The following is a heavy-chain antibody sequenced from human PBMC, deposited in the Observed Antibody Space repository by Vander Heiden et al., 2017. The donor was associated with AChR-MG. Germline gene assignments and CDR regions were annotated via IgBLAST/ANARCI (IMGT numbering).Heavy chain of an antibody. D-gene: IGHD3-10*01. CDR3: VIGVRGWFDP. CDR2: IYHSGST. V-gene: IGHV4-30-2*01. Sequence: QLQLQESGSGLVKPSQTLSLTCAVSGGSISSGGYSWSWIRQPPGKGLEWIGYIYHSGSTYYNPSLKSRVTISVDRSKNQFSLQLSPVTAADTAVCYFVIGVRGWFDPRVYGRLVTDSS. J-gene: IGHJ5*02. CDR1: GGSISSGGYS.